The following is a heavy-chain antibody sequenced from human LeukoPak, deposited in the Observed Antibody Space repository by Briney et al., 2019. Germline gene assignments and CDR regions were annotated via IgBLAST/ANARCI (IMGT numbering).Heavy chain of an antibody. CDR1: GYSFTNYW. D-gene: IGHD2-2*01. V-gene: IGHV5-51*01. Sequence: GESLKISCEGSGYSFTNYWIGWVRQMPGKGLEWMGIIYPDDSDTRYSPSFQGQVTISADKSIGTAYLQWSSLKASDTAMYYCAIGGDSSTSCYRCFNYWGQGTLVTDSS. CDR3: AIGGDSSTSCYRCFNY. J-gene: IGHJ4*02. CDR2: IYPDDSDT.